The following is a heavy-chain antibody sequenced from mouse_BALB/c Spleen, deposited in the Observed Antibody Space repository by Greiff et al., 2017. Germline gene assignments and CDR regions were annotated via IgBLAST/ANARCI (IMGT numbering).Heavy chain of an antibody. CDR2: ISTYYGNT. V-gene: IGHV1-67*01. D-gene: IGHD1-2*01. Sequence: VQLQQSGPELVRPGVSVKISCKGSGYTFTDYAMHWVKQNHAKSLEWIGVISTYYGNTNYNQKFKGKATMTVDKSSSTAYMELARLTSEDSAIYYCARAVTPATSWYFDVWGAGTTVTVSS. CDR3: ARAVTPATSWYFDV. J-gene: IGHJ1*01. CDR1: GYTFTDYA.